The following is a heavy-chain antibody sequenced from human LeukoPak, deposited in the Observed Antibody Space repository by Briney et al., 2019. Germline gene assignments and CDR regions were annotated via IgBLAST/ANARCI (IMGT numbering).Heavy chain of an antibody. V-gene: IGHV3-23*01. CDR1: GFSFSSYA. D-gene: IGHD1-26*01. CDR3: AKGRVGRRVKLFFSYMGV. J-gene: IGHJ6*03. Sequence: GGSLRLSCAASGFSFSSYAMTWVRQAPGKGLEWDSAISGSGHNTYYADSVRGRFTISRDNSKTTLYLEMTSLKAEDTAEYYCAKGRVGRRVKLFFSYMGVWGTGTTVTVSS. CDR2: ISGSGHNT.